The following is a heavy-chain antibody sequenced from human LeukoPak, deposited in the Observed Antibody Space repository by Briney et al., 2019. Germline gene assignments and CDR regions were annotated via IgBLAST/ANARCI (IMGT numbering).Heavy chain of an antibody. Sequence: GGPRRLSCAASGFTFSDYYMSWIRQAPGKGLEWFSYFSSSGSAIYYADSVKGRFTISRDNAKNSLYLQMNSLRAEDTAVYYCAKDMDSYVEMAAVDWGQGTLVTVSS. CDR2: FSSSGSAI. CDR1: GFTFSDYY. CDR3: AKDMDSYVEMAAVD. J-gene: IGHJ4*02. D-gene: IGHD5-24*01. V-gene: IGHV3-11*04.